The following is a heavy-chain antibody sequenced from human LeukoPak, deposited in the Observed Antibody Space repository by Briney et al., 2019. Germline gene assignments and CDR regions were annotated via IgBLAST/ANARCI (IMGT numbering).Heavy chain of an antibody. D-gene: IGHD1-26*01. CDR1: GYSFKDYG. CDR3: AKHLTATNTYIFFGLDV. CDR2: INWSGGGT. J-gene: IGHJ6*02. V-gene: IGHV3-9*01. Sequence: GWSLRLSCAATGYSFKDYGMHWVRQPPGKGLEWVSAINWSGGGTDYADSVKGRFTIFRDNAKNSLYLQLSSLRPEDTALYYCAKHLTATNTYIFFGLDVWGQGTSVTVSS.